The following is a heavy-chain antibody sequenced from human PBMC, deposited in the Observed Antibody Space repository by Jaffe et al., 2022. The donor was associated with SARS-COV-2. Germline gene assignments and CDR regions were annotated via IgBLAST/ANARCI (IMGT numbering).Heavy chain of an antibody. CDR1: GFTFSSYA. J-gene: IGHJ4*02. Sequence: EVQLVESGGVLVPPGGSLRLSCAASGFTFSSYAMTWVRQAPGKGLEWVSVISGSGGTTWYADSVKGRFTISRDNSKNTLFLQMSSLRAEDTALYYCAKDDSSTYYLGVFDSWGQGTLVTVSS. D-gene: IGHD3-22*01. CDR3: AKDDSSTYYLGVFDS. V-gene: IGHV3-23*04. CDR2: ISGSGGTT.